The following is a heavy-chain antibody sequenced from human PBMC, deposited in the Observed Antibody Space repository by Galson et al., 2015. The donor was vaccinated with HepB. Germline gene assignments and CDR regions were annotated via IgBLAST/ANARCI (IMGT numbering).Heavy chain of an antibody. J-gene: IGHJ5*02. CDR1: GYTFTSYY. CDR2: INPSGGST. V-gene: IGHV1-46*01. CDR3: ARAVRGYYYDSSGYYHVWFDP. D-gene: IGHD3-22*01. Sequence: SVKVSCKASGYTFTSYYMHWVRQAPGQGLEWMGIINPSGGSTSYAQKFQGRVTMTRDTSTSTVYMELSSLRSEDTAVYYCARAVRGYYYDSSGYYHVWFDPWGQGTLVTVSS.